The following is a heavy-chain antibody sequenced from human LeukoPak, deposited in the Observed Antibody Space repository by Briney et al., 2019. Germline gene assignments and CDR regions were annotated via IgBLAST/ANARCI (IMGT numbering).Heavy chain of an antibody. Sequence: PSETLSLTCTVSGGSISSGDYYWSWIRQPPGKGLEWIGYIYYSGSTNYNPSLKSRVTISVDTSKNQFSLKLSSVTAADTAVYYCARHRHHCSSTSCYPYYFDYWGQGTLVTVSS. D-gene: IGHD2-2*01. CDR1: GGSISSGDYY. J-gene: IGHJ4*02. V-gene: IGHV4-61*08. CDR2: IYYSGST. CDR3: ARHRHHCSSTSCYPYYFDY.